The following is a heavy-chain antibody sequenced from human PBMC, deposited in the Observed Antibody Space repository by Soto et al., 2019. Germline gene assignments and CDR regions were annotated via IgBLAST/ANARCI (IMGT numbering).Heavy chain of an antibody. CDR2: IIPIFGTA. Sequence: QVQLVQSGAEVKKPGSSVKVSCKASGGTFSSYAISWVRQAPGQGLEWMGGIIPIFGTANYAQKFQGRVTITADESTRTAYMELSSLRSEDTAVYYCARTRIVGATSNYYYGMDVWGQGTTVTVSS. V-gene: IGHV1-69*01. CDR1: GGTFSSYA. D-gene: IGHD1-26*01. CDR3: ARTRIVGATSNYYYGMDV. J-gene: IGHJ6*02.